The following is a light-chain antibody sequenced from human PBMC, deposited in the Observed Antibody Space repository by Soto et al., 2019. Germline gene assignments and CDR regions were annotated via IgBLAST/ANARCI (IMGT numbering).Light chain of an antibody. CDR2: DVS. V-gene: IGLV2-14*03. CDR3: SSYGASSTL. Sequence: QSVLTQPASLSGAPGHSITISCTGTSSDIGSYNYISWYQQHPGKAPKLMIFDVSYRPSGISDRFSGSKSGNTASLTISGLQPEDEADYYCSSYGASSTLFGGGTK. J-gene: IGLJ2*01. CDR1: SSDIGSYNY.